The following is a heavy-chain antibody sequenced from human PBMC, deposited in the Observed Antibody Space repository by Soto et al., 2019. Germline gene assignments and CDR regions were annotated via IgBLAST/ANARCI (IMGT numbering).Heavy chain of an antibody. D-gene: IGHD5-18*01. Sequence: SVKVSCKASGGTFSSYAINWGRQAPGQGLEWMGGIIPIFRTPNNAQKFQGRVTITADESTTTVYMELSSLGSEDTAVYYCARSRIQLWFNAFDIWGQGTMVTVSS. V-gene: IGHV1-69*13. CDR1: GGTFSSYA. J-gene: IGHJ3*02. CDR3: ARSRIQLWFNAFDI. CDR2: IIPIFRTP.